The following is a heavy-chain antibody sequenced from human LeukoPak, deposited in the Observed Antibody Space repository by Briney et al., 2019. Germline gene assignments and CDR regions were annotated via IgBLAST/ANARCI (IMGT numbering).Heavy chain of an antibody. V-gene: IGHV1-2*02. Sequence: ASVKLSCKASGYTFTGYYMYWVRQAPGKGLEWMGWINPNSGGTNYAQNLQGRVTMTRDTSISTAYMELSRLRADDTAVYYCARAYSSTSETQFDYWGQGTLVTVSS. CDR1: GYTFTGYY. J-gene: IGHJ4*02. CDR2: INPNSGGT. D-gene: IGHD6-13*01. CDR3: ARAYSSTSETQFDY.